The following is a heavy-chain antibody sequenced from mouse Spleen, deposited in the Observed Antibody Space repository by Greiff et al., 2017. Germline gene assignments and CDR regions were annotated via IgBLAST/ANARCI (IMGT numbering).Heavy chain of an antibody. D-gene: IGHD2-1*01. V-gene: IGHV3-6*01. Sequence: EVKLMESGPGLVKPSQSLSLTCSVTGYSITSGYYWNWIRQFPGNKLEWMGYISYDGSNNYNPSLKNRISITRDTSKNQFFLKLNSVTTEDTATYYCARIYYGPYWGQGTLVTVSA. CDR3: ARIYYGPY. CDR1: GYSITSGYY. J-gene: IGHJ3*01. CDR2: ISYDGSN.